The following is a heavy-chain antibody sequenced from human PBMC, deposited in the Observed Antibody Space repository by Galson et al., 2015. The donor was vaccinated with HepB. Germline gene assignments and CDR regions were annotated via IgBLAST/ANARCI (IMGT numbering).Heavy chain of an antibody. V-gene: IGHV4-59*01. D-gene: IGHD4-11*01. CDR2: IYYNWGT. Sequence: SEPLSLTCTVSGGSISSYYWSWIRQPPGKGLEWVGYIYYNWGTNYNPSLKSRVTISVDTSKNQFSLRLSSVTAADTAVYYCAGTSNYYQVGHFDYWGQGTLVTVSS. J-gene: IGHJ4*02. CDR1: GGSISSYY. CDR3: AGTSNYYQVGHFDY.